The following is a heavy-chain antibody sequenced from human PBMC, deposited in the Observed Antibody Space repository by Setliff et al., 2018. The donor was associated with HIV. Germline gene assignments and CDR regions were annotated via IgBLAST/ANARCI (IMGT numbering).Heavy chain of an antibody. Sequence: SETLSLTCTVSGGSASNSRYYWAWIRQPPGKGLEYIGSIHYNERTYYNPSLKSRVAISIDTSKNQFSLNSLRGEDTAVYYCAKVRDGSSPGFHHWGQGTLVTVSS. J-gene: IGHJ1*01. D-gene: IGHD6-13*01. CDR2: IHYNERT. CDR1: GGSASNSRYY. V-gene: IGHV4-39*01. CDR3: AKVRDGSSPGFHH.